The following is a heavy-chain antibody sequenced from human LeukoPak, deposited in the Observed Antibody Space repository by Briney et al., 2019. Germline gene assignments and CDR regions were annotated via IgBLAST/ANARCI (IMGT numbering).Heavy chain of an antibody. CDR2: IYYSGST. CDR3: ARTRDLDY. Sequence: PSETLSLTCTVSGYSISSGYYWGWIRQPPGKGLEWIGSIYYSGSTYYNPSLKSRVTISVDTSKNQFSLKLSSVTAADTAVYYCARTRDLDYWGQGTLVTVSS. J-gene: IGHJ4*02. V-gene: IGHV4-38-2*02. CDR1: GYSISSGYY. D-gene: IGHD2-2*01.